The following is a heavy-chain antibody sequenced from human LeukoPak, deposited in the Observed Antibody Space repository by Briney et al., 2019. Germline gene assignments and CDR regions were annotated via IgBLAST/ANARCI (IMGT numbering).Heavy chain of an antibody. CDR1: GYTFTDDY. V-gene: IGHV1-2*02. CDR2: INPNSGGT. Sequence: GASVKLSCKASGYTFTDDYIHWVRQAPGQGLEWMGWINPNSGGTNYAQKFQGRVTMTGDRSISTACMELSRLRSDDTAVYYCARDVGPWQPYNWFDPWGQGTLVTVSS. CDR3: ARDVGPWQPYNWFDP. J-gene: IGHJ5*02. D-gene: IGHD6-13*01.